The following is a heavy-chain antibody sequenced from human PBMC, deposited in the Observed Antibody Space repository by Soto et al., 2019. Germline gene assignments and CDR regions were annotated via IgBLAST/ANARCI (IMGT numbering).Heavy chain of an antibody. CDR2: AYYRSKWYI. D-gene: IGHD6-19*01. J-gene: IGHJ6*02. CDR1: GDSVSSDSAA. CDR3: VRSRVFIAVTSVTNYYYYYGMDV. V-gene: IGHV6-1*01. Sequence: SPTLSLTGAISGDSVSSDSAAWNWIRTSPSRGLEWLGRAYYRSKWYIEYAPSVNSRITINPDTSKNQLSLQLISVNPEDTAVYYCVRSRVFIAVTSVTNYYYYYGMDVWGQGTTVTVSS.